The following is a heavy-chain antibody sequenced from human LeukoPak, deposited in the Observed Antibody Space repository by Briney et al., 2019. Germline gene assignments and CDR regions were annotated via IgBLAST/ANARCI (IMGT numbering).Heavy chain of an antibody. J-gene: IGHJ4*02. CDR2: ISAYNGNT. V-gene: IGHV1-18*01. Sequence: ASVKVSCKASGYTFTCYGVSWVRQAPGQGLEWMGWISAYNGNTNYAQKLQGRVTMTTDTSTSTAYMELRSLRSDDTAVYSCARDLVYYDSSRYRLGFDSWGQGTLVTVSS. CDR3: ARDLVYYDSSRYRLGFDS. D-gene: IGHD3-22*01. CDR1: GYTFTCYG.